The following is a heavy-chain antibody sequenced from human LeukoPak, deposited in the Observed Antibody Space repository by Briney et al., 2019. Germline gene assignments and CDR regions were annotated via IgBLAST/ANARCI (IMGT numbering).Heavy chain of an antibody. CDR2: ISSSGSTI. J-gene: IGHJ4*02. D-gene: IGHD3-10*01. V-gene: IGHV3-11*01. CDR3: ARDWDYGSGSYYNGYFDY. Sequence: GGSLRHSCAASGFTFSDYYMSWIRQAPGKGLEWVSYISSSGSTIYYADSVKGRFTISRDNAKNSLYLQMNSLRAEDTAVYYCARDWDYGSGSYYNGYFDYWGQGTLVTVSS. CDR1: GFTFSDYY.